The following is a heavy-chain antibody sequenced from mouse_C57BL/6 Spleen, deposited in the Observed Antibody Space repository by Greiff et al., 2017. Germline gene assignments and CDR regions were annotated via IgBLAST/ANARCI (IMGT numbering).Heavy chain of an antibody. J-gene: IGHJ4*01. CDR1: GFTFSDYY. CDR2: ISNGGGST. CDR3: ARHNVLLSAMDY. Sequence: EVKLMESGGGLVQPGGSLKLSCAASGFTFSDYYMYWVRQTPEKRLEWVAYISNGGGSTYYPDTVKGRFTISRDNAKNTLYLQMSRLKSEDTAMYYCARHNVLLSAMDYWGQGTSVTVSS. D-gene: IGHD1-1*01. V-gene: IGHV5-12*01.